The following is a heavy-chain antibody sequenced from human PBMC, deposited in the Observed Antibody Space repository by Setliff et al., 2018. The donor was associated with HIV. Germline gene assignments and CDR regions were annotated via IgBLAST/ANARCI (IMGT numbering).Heavy chain of an antibody. CDR3: ARKYTGGPLDY. V-gene: IGHV4-59*08. CDR2: IYYSGST. D-gene: IGHD6-19*01. J-gene: IGHJ4*02. Sequence: SETLSLTCTVSGGSISSYYWSWIRQPPGKGLEWIGYIYYSGSTKYNPSLKSRVTISVDTSKNQFSLKLSSVTAADTAMYYCARKYTGGPLDYWGQGTLVTVSS. CDR1: GGSISSYY.